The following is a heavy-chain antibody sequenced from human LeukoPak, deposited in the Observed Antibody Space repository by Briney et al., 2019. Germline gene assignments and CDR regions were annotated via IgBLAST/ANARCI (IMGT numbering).Heavy chain of an antibody. Sequence: GASVKVSCKASGYTFTSYAMNWVRQAPGQGLEWMGWINTNTGNPTYAQGFTGRFVFSLDTSVSTAYLQISSLKAEDTAVYYCARDTIAGDYGDYERGYYFDYWGQGTLVTVSS. V-gene: IGHV7-4-1*02. CDR1: GYTFTSYA. CDR3: ARDTIAGDYGDYERGYYFDY. D-gene: IGHD4-17*01. J-gene: IGHJ4*02. CDR2: INTNTGNP.